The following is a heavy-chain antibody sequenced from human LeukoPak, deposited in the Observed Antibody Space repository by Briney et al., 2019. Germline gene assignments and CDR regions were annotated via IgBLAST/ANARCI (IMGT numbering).Heavy chain of an antibody. D-gene: IGHD2-2*01. Sequence: GGSLRLSCAASGFTLSDYYMSWIRQAPGKGLEWVSSITSSGTTIYYADSVKGRFTISRDNAKNSLYLQMNSLRAEDTAVYYCARVGCSSTSCYEDYYYYMDVWGKGTTVTVSS. CDR3: ARVGCSSTSCYEDYYYYMDV. V-gene: IGHV3-11*04. CDR2: ITSSGTTI. CDR1: GFTLSDYY. J-gene: IGHJ6*03.